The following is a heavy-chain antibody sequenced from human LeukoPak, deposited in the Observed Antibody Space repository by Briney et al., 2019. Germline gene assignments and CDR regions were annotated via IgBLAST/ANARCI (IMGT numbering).Heavy chain of an antibody. CDR1: GYSISSGYY. J-gene: IGHJ5*02. D-gene: IGHD1-14*01. CDR3: ARDGRLTDDGNWFDP. CDR2: IYHSGST. V-gene: IGHV4-38-2*02. Sequence: PSETLSLTCTVSGYSISSGYYWGWIRQPPGKGLEWIGSIYHSGSTYYNPSLKSRVTISVDTFKNQFSLKLSSVTAADTAVYYCARDGRLTDDGNWFDPWGQGTLVTVSS.